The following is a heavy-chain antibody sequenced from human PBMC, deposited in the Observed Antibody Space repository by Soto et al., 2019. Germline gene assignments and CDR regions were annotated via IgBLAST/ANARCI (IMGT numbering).Heavy chain of an antibody. J-gene: IGHJ6*02. CDR3: ASKSTGFYWLLSPGGQYYYYYYGMDV. CDR1: GYTFTSYG. V-gene: IGHV1-46*01. D-gene: IGHD3-9*01. CDR2: INPSGGST. Sequence: ASVKVSCKASGYTFTSYGISWVRQAPGQGLEWMGIINPSGGSTSYAQKFQGRVTMTRDTSTSTVYMELSSLRSEDTAVYYCASKSTGFYWLLSPGGQYYYYYYGMDVWGQGTTVTVSS.